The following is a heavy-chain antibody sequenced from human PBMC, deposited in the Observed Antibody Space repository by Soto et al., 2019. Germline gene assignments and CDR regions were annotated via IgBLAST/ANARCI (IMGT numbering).Heavy chain of an antibody. Sequence: SETLSLTCTVSVGSISSGCYYLSWILHHPGKGLEWIGYIYYSWSTYYNPSLKSRVTISLDTSKNQFSLKLSSVTSADTAVYYWARDRRLDIVAKTWDYYYYGMEVWGQGTTVTFSS. CDR1: VGSISSGCYY. J-gene: IGHJ6*01. CDR3: ARDRRLDIVAKTWDYYYYGMEV. CDR2: IYYSWST. D-gene: IGHD5-12*01. V-gene: IGHV4-31*03.